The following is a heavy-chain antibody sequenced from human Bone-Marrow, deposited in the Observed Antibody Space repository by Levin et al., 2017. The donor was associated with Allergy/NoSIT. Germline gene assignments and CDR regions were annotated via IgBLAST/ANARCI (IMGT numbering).Heavy chain of an antibody. CDR2: RRSGGGKT. CDR1: GFPFGSYA. D-gene: IGHD4-17*01. V-gene: IGHV3-23*01. CDR3: AKALDNGDYIFDS. Sequence: LSLTCAASGFPFGSYAMSWVRQAPGKGLEWVSTRRSGGGKTYYADSVKGRFTIARDNSKNTLFLQMNALRAEDTAVYYCAKALDNGDYIFDSWGQGTLVTVS. J-gene: IGHJ4*02.